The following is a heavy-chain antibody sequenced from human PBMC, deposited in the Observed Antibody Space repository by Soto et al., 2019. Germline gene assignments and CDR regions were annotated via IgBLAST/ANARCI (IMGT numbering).Heavy chain of an antibody. J-gene: IGHJ2*01. V-gene: IGHV4-59*01. D-gene: IGHD2-15*01. CDR1: GGSISSYY. CDR3: ARGYCGGGTCYSRFFDL. Sequence: QVQLQESGPGLVKPSETLSLTCTVSGGSISSYYWSWIRQPPGQGLEWIGYIYQSGSTNYNPSLKSRITISVDTSENQFSLKLTSVTAADTAVYYFARGYCGGGTCYSRFFDLWGRGTLVTVSS. CDR2: IYQSGST.